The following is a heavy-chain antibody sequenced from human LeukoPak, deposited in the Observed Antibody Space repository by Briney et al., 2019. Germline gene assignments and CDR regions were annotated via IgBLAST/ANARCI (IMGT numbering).Heavy chain of an antibody. Sequence: GGSLRLSCAASGFTFSNYWVHWVRQAPGKGLVWVSRINPDGSRTDYADSVKGRFTISGDNAKNTLYLQMNSLRAEDTAVYFCARDLRGKSDYWGQGTLVTVSS. J-gene: IGHJ4*02. CDR3: ARDLRGKSDY. CDR1: GFTFSNYW. CDR2: INPDGSRT. V-gene: IGHV3-74*01. D-gene: IGHD4-23*01.